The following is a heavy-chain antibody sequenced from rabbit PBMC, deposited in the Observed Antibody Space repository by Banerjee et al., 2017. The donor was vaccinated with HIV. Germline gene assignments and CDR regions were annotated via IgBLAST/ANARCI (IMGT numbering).Heavy chain of an antibody. V-gene: IGHV1S47*01. J-gene: IGHJ4*01. Sequence: QEQLKESGGGLVQPGGSLKLSCKASGFDFSSSGVNWVRQAPGKGLEWIGYIDPIFGSTYYASWVNGRFTISRDNAQNTVFLQMTSLTAADTATYFCARDMDYALGSAIDLNLWGPGTLVTVS. CDR3: ARDMDYALGSAIDLNL. CDR2: IDPIFGST. CDR1: GFDFSSSG. D-gene: IGHD2-1*01.